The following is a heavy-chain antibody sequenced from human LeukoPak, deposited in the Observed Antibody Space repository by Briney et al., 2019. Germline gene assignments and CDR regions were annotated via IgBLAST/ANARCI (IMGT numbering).Heavy chain of an antibody. J-gene: IGHJ4*02. CDR3: ARVEGYCSGGSCYFGYFDY. V-gene: IGHV3-66*01. Sequence: GGSLRLSCAASGFTVSSNYMSWVRQAPGKGLEWVSVIYSGGSTYYADSVKGGFTISRDNSKNTLYLQMNSLRAEDTAVYYCARVEGYCSGGSCYFGYFDYWGQGTLVTVSS. CDR1: GFTVSSNY. D-gene: IGHD2-15*01. CDR2: IYSGGST.